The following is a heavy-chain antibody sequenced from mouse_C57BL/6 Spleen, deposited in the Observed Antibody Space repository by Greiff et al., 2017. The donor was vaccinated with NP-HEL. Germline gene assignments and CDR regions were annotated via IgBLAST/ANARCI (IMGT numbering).Heavy chain of an antibody. CDR2: IDPSDSYT. CDR3: ARTSVMDY. Sequence: VQLQQPGAELVMPGASVKLSCKASGYTFTSYWMHWVKQRPGQGLEWIGEIDPSDSYTNYNQKFKGKSTLTVDKSSSTAYMQLSSLTSEDSAVYYCARTSVMDYWGQGTSVTVSS. CDR1: GYTFTSYW. J-gene: IGHJ4*01. V-gene: IGHV1-69*01. D-gene: IGHD2-10*02.